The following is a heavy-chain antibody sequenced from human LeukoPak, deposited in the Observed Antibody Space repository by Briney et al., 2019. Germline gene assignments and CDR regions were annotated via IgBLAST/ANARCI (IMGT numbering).Heavy chain of an antibody. V-gene: IGHV4-31*03. J-gene: IGHJ4*02. Sequence: PSETLSLTCTVSGGSISSGGYYWSWIRQHPWKGLEWIGYIYCSGSTYYNPSLKSRVTISVDTSKNQFSLKLSSVTAADTAVYYCARGYCSSTSCYLADYWGQGTLVTVSS. CDR2: IYCSGST. CDR1: GGSISSGGYY. CDR3: ARGYCSSTSCYLADY. D-gene: IGHD2-2*01.